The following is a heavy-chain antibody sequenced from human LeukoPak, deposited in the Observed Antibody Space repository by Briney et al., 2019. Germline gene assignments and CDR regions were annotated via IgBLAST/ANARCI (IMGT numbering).Heavy chain of an antibody. CDR2: ISATGSTT. D-gene: IGHD2/OR15-2a*01. Sequence: QPGESLTLSCTASGLTFSTYALSWVRQTSGKGLEWLSVISATGSTTYYADSVRGRFTISRDNSKNTLYLQMNSLRVEDTAVYYCAKDSQSVAFFLDDAFDLWGQGTIVTVSA. J-gene: IGHJ3*01. CDR1: GLTFSTYA. V-gene: IGHV3-23*01. CDR3: AKDSQSVAFFLDDAFDL.